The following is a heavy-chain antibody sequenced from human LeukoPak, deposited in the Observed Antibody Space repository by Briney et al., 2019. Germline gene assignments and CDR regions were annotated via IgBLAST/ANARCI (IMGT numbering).Heavy chain of an antibody. CDR1: GFTFSDYA. V-gene: IGHV3-30*04. J-gene: IGHJ4*02. CDR2: ISYDGSNK. D-gene: IGHD5-18*01. CDR3: ARVGRGYSFKVYYFDY. Sequence: QPGRSLRLSCAASGFTFSDYATHWVRQAPGKGLEWVAVISYDGSNKFYADSVKGRFTISRDNSNNTLCLQMNSLRAEDTAVYYCARVGRGYSFKVYYFDYWGQGTLVTVSS.